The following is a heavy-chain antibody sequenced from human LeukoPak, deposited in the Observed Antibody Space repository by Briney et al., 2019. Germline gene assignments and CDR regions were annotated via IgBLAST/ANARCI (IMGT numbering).Heavy chain of an antibody. CDR2: IYDSGTT. D-gene: IGHD1/OR15-1a*01. Sequence: SETLSLTCTVSGTSISSDTYYWNWVRQTPGRGLEWIGCIYDSGTTYYNSSLESRITMAMDTSKNQFSLKLTSLTAPDTAVYYCAAGAFTRGEHDFWGQGTLVTVFS. CDR3: AAGAFTRGEHDF. CDR1: GTSISSDTYY. V-gene: IGHV4-30-4*01. J-gene: IGHJ4*02.